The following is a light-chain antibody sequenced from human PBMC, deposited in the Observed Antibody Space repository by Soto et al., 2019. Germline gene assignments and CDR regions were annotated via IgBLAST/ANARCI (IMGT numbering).Light chain of an antibody. CDR1: QSISGW. CDR2: DAS. J-gene: IGKJ1*01. Sequence: DIQMTQSPSTLSASVGDRVTITCRASQSISGWLAWYQQKPGKAPNLLIYDASSLESGVPSRFSGSGSGTEFTLTISSLQPDDFATYYCQQYNTYGTFGQGTKV. CDR3: QQYNTYGT. V-gene: IGKV1-5*01.